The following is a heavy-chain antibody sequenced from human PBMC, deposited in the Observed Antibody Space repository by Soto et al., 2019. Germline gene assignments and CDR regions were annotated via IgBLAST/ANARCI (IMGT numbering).Heavy chain of an antibody. Sequence: SETLSLTCTVSGGSISSGDYYWSWIRQPPGKGLEWIGYIYYSGSTYYNPSLKSRVTISVDTSKNQFSLKLSSVTAADTAVYYCARPLEGGHGMDVWGQGTTVTVSS. CDR3: ARPLEGGHGMDV. CDR2: IYYSGST. J-gene: IGHJ6*02. CDR1: GGSISSGDYY. D-gene: IGHD3-16*01. V-gene: IGHV4-30-4*01.